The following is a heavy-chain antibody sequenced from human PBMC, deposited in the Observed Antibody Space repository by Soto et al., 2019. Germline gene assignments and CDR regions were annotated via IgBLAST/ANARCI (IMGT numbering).Heavy chain of an antibody. CDR1: GYSFTTYW. CDR3: GGLAARPTEPYYSYYLDV. V-gene: IGHV5-51*03. J-gene: IGHJ6*03. D-gene: IGHD6-6*01. Sequence: EVQLVQSGAEVKKPGESLRISCEASGYSFTTYWLGWVRQMPGKGLEWMGIIHAGDSDTRYSPPVQGQVIISVDKSSNAAYLHWGTLKASDTAIYYCGGLAARPTEPYYSYYLDVRGNGTTVTVSS. CDR2: IHAGDSDT.